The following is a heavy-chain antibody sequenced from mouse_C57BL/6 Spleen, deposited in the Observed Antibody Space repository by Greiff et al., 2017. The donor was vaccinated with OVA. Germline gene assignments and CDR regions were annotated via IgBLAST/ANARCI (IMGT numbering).Heavy chain of an antibody. V-gene: IGHV5-4*01. CDR3: ERDQDYGSSEGWFAY. CDR2: ISDGGSYT. J-gene: IGHJ3*01. CDR1: GFTFSSYA. Sequence: EVMLVESGGGLVKPGGSLKLSCAASGFTFSSYAMSWVRQTPEKRLEWVATISDGGSYTYYPDNVKGRFTISRDNAKNNLYLQMSHLKSEDTAMYYCERDQDYGSSEGWFAYWGQGTLVTVSA. D-gene: IGHD1-1*01.